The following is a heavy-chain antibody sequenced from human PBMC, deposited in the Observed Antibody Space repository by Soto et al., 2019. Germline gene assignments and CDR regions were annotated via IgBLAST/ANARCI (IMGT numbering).Heavy chain of an antibody. CDR2: IYWDDDK. V-gene: IGHV2-5*02. J-gene: IGHJ5*02. CDR3: ARTLTMLSFFDP. CDR1: GFSLTTSGVG. D-gene: IGHD3-16*01. Sequence: SGPTLVNPTQTLTLTCTFSGFSLTTSGVGVGWIRQPPGKALEWFALIYWDDDKRYSPSLKSRLTITKDTSKNQVVLTMTNMDPVDTATYYCARTLTMLSFFDPWGLGTLVTVSS.